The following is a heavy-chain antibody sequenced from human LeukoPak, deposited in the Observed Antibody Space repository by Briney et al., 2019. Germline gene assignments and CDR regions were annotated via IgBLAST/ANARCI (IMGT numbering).Heavy chain of an antibody. V-gene: IGHV1-18*01. J-gene: IGHJ6*03. Sequence: GASVKVSSKASGYTFTSYGISWVRQAPGQGLEGMGWISAYNGNTNYAQKLQGRVTMTTDTSTSTAYMELRSLRSDDTAVYYCARDRCSSTSCYRAYYYYMDVWGKGTTVTVSS. CDR3: ARDRCSSTSCYRAYYYYMDV. CDR2: ISAYNGNT. CDR1: GYTFTSYG. D-gene: IGHD2-2*02.